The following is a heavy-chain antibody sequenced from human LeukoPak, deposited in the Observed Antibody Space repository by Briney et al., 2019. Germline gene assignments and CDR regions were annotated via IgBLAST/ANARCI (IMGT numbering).Heavy chain of an antibody. CDR2: IYYSGST. V-gene: IGHV4-30-4*07. D-gene: IGHD3-3*01. CDR1: GGSISSGGYS. CDR3: ARDLVGYDLWSGYLDYYGMDV. Sequence: SQTLSLTCAVSGGSISSGGYSWSWIRQPPGKGLEWIGYIYYSGSTNYNPSLKSRVTISVDTSKNQFSLKLSSVTAADTAVYYCARDLVGYDLWSGYLDYYGMDVWGQGTTVTVSS. J-gene: IGHJ6*02.